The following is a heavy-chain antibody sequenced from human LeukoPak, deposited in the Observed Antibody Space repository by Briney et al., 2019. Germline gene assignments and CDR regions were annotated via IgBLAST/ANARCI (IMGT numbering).Heavy chain of an antibody. D-gene: IGHD2-2*01. J-gene: IGHJ4*02. Sequence: PGRSLRLSCAASGFTFNSYGMPWVRQAPGRGLEWVSIISSDGSNKYYADSVKGRFTISRDNYRNTLYLQMDSLRVEDTAVYYCARAPPHCSSSSCPEEYWGQGTLVTVSS. CDR3: ARAPPHCSSSSCPEEY. V-gene: IGHV3-30*03. CDR2: ISSDGSNK. CDR1: GFTFNSYG.